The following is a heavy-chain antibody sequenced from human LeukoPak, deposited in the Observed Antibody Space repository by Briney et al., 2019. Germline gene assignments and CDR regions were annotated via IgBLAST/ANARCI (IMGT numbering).Heavy chain of an antibody. J-gene: IGHJ4*02. D-gene: IGHD6-19*01. Sequence: ASVKVSCKASGGTFSSYAISWVRQAPGQGLEWMGWISAYNGNTNYAQKLQGRITMTADTSTSTAYMELRSLRSDDTAVYYCARCRAVGAADDYWGQGTLVTVSS. CDR1: GGTFSSYA. CDR2: ISAYNGNT. V-gene: IGHV1-18*01. CDR3: ARCRAVGAADDY.